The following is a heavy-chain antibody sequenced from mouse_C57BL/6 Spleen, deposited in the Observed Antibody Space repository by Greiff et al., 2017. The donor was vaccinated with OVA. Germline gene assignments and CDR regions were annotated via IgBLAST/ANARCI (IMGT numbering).Heavy chain of an antibody. Sequence: QVQLKQPGAELVKPGASVKLSCKASGYTFTSYWMQWVKQRPGQGLEWIGEIDPSDSYTNYNQKFKGKATLTVDTSSSTAYMQLSSLTSEDSAVYYCARRSYDPGYFDYWGQGTTLTVSS. CDR3: ARRSYDPGYFDY. V-gene: IGHV1-50*01. CDR1: GYTFTSYW. CDR2: IDPSDSYT. D-gene: IGHD1-1*01. J-gene: IGHJ2*01.